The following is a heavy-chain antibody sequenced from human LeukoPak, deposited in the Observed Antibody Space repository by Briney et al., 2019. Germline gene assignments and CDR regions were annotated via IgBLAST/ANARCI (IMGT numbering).Heavy chain of an antibody. CDR3: ARDDFGSGSPFDY. Sequence: PGGSLRLSCAASGFTFNNYAMHWVRQAPGKGLEWVALISSGESDKFYADSVKGRFTISRDNSKNTLYLQMNSLRVEDTAVYYCARDDFGSGSPFDYWGQGTLVTVSS. D-gene: IGHD6-19*01. J-gene: IGHJ4*02. CDR2: ISSGESDK. V-gene: IGHV3-30-3*01. CDR1: GFTFNNYA.